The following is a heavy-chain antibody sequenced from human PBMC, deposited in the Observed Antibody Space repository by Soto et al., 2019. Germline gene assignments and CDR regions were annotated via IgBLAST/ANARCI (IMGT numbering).Heavy chain of an antibody. D-gene: IGHD3-10*01. CDR1: GGSISSYY. CDR2: IYYSGST. Sequence: PSETLSLTCTVSGGSISSYYWSWIRQPPGKGLEWIGYIYYSGSTNYNPSLKSRVTISVDTSKNQFSLKLSSVTAADTAVYYCARAYMVRGTIIRYFDYWGQGILVTVSS. J-gene: IGHJ4*02. CDR3: ARAYMVRGTIIRYFDY. V-gene: IGHV4-59*01.